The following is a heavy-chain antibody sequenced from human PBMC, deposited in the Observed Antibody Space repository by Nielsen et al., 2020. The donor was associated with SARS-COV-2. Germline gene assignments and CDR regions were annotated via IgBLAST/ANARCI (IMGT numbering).Heavy chain of an antibody. J-gene: IGHJ6*03. CDR1: GGSISSGGYY. V-gene: IGHV4-31*03. CDR3: ARDRPLGYCSSTSCRRYMDV. D-gene: IGHD2-2*01. Sequence: SDTLSLTCTVSGGSISSGGYYWSWIRQHPGKGLEWIGYIYYSGSTYYNPSLKSRVTISVDTSKNQFSLKLSSVTAADTAVYYCARDRPLGYCSSTSCRRYMDVWGKGTTVTVSS. CDR2: IYYSGST.